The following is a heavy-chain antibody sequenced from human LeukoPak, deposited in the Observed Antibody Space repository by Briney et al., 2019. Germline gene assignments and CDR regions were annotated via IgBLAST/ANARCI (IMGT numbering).Heavy chain of an antibody. J-gene: IGHJ4*02. CDR1: GFTFSGSA. Sequence: GGSLRLSCAAPGFTFSGSAMHWVRQASGKGREWVGRIRSKANSYATAYAASVKGRFTISRDDSKNTAYLQMNSLKTEDTAVYYCTTLSGIAVAGTVLYWGQGTLVTVSS. D-gene: IGHD6-19*01. CDR3: TTLSGIAVAGTVLY. CDR2: IRSKANSYAT. V-gene: IGHV3-73*01.